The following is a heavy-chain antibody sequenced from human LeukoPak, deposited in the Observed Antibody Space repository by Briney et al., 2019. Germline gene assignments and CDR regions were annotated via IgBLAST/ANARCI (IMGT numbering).Heavy chain of an antibody. CDR2: IYYSGST. V-gene: IGHV4-59*01. J-gene: IGHJ3*02. Sequence: SETLSLTCTVSGGSISSYYWSWIRQPPGNGQEWIGYIYYSGSTNYNPSLTSRVTISVDTSKNQFSLKLSSVTAADTAVYYCARDKCSGGSCYSDNYDAFDIWGQGTMVTVSS. D-gene: IGHD2-15*01. CDR3: ARDKCSGGSCYSDNYDAFDI. CDR1: GGSISSYY.